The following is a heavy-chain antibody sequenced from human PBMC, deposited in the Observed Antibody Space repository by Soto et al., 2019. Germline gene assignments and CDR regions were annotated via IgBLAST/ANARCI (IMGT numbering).Heavy chain of an antibody. CDR1: GYTFTSYG. V-gene: IGHV1-18*01. CDR3: ARVSPSSRAAEP. D-gene: IGHD6-13*01. Sequence: QVQLVQSGAEVKKPGASVRVSCKASGYTFTSYGISWVRQAPGQGLEWMGWISAYNGNTNNAQSLQGRVTMTTDTSTTTAYMELRSLNSDDPAVYYCARVSPSSRAAEPWGQGTLVTVS. CDR2: ISAYNGNT. J-gene: IGHJ4*02.